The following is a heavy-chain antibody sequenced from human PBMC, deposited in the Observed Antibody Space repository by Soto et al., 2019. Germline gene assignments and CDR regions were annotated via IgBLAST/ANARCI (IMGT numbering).Heavy chain of an antibody. CDR1: GGSINNYY. D-gene: IGHD7-27*01. J-gene: IGHJ4*01. CDR2: IYYTGST. Sequence: QVQLQESGPGLVKPSETLSLTCTVSGGSINNYYWSWIRQPPGKGLEWIGYIYYTGSTTYNPSLKSRVTMSLDTSTNQFSLKLDSVTAADTAVYYCARHSWELRKTFDYWGQGTLVTVSS. CDR3: ARHSWELRKTFDY. V-gene: IGHV4-59*08.